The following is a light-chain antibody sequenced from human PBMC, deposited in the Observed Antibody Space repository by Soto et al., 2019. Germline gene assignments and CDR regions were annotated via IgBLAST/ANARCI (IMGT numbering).Light chain of an antibody. V-gene: IGLV2-14*01. CDR3: SSYSSSRTLYV. Sequence: QSALTQPASVSGSPGQSITISCTGTSSDVGGYNYVSWYQQHPGKAPKLIIYEVNNRPSGDSSRFSGSKSGNTASLTISGLQAEDEGDYYCSSYSSSRTLYVFGTGTKVTVL. CDR2: EVN. CDR1: SSDVGGYNY. J-gene: IGLJ1*01.